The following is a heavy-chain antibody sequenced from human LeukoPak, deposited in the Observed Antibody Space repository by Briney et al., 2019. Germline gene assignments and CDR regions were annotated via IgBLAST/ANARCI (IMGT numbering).Heavy chain of an antibody. J-gene: IGHJ6*03. Sequence: SETLSLTCAVYGGSFSSYYWGWVRQPPGKGLEWIGSIYYSGSTYYNPSLKSRVTISVDTSKNQFSLKLSSVTTTDTAVFYCTRTLVVPAATPYYYYYMDVWGKGTTVTVSS. V-gene: IGHV4-39*01. D-gene: IGHD2-2*01. CDR3: TRTLVVPAATPYYYYYMDV. CDR1: GGSFSSYY. CDR2: IYYSGST.